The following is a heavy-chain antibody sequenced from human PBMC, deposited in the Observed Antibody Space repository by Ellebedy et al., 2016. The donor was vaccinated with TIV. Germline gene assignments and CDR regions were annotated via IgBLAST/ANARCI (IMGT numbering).Heavy chain of an antibody. CDR1: GFNFSNYW. J-gene: IGHJ4*02. Sequence: GESLKISCAASGFNFSNYWMTWVRQAPGKGPECVANIKQDGSEKYYVDSVKGRFTISRDNAKNSLYLQMNSLRANDTAVYFCARSRGVSYWGQGTLVTVSS. CDR2: IKQDGSEK. V-gene: IGHV3-7*03. CDR3: ARSRGVSY. D-gene: IGHD2-8*01.